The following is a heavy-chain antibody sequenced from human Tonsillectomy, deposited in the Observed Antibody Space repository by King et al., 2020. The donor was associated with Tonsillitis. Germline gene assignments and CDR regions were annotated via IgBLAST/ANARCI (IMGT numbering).Heavy chain of an antibody. Sequence: VQLVESGGGLVQPGGSLRLSCAASGLTLSRYWMSWVRKAPGKGLEWVANIKQDGSEKYYVDSVKGRFTISRDNAKNSLYLQMNSLRAEDTAVYYCTRDPYYDSSRYYWAFDYWGQGTLVTVSS. CDR2: IKQDGSEK. V-gene: IGHV3-7*01. CDR1: GLTLSRYW. D-gene: IGHD3-22*01. J-gene: IGHJ4*02. CDR3: TRDPYYDSSRYYWAFDY.